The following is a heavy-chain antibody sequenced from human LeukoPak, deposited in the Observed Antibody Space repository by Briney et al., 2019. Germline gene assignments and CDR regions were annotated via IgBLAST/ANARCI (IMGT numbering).Heavy chain of an antibody. CDR2: IKQDGREK. CDR1: GFTFSSYW. J-gene: IGHJ6*03. V-gene: IGHV3-7*01. D-gene: IGHD2-21*02. CDR3: ARDVCGGDCYSTYYYYYMDV. Sequence: PGGSLRLSCAASGFTFSSYWMSWVRQAPGKGLEWVANIKQDGREKYYVDSVKGRFIISRDNAKNSLYLQMNSLRAEDTAVYYCARDVCGGDCYSTYYYYYMDVWGKGTTVTVSS.